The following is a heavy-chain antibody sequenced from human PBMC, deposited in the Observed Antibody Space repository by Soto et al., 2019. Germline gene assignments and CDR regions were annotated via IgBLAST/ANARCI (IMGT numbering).Heavy chain of an antibody. CDR1: GFTFNSYA. J-gene: IGHJ3*02. V-gene: IGHV3-23*01. CDR3: AKTRFYSSSWPDAFDI. CDR2: ISGTGGST. D-gene: IGHD6-13*01. Sequence: EVQLLESGGGLVQPGGSLRLSCAASGFTFNSYAMSWVRQAPGKGLEWVSVISGTGGSTYYADSVKGRFTISRDNSKNTLYMQMNSLRAEDTAVYYCAKTRFYSSSWPDAFDIWGQGTVVTVSS.